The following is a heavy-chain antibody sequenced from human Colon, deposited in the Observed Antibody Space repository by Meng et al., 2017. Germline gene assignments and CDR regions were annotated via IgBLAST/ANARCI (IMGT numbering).Heavy chain of an antibody. Sequence: QVQLQESGPGLVKPSGTLSLTCAVSGGSISSSNWWSWVRQPPGKGLEWIGEIYHSGRSNYNSSLKSRVTISVDNSKNQFSLKLSSVTAVDTAVYHCLRGSGGSVWGQGTLVTVSS. CDR1: GGSISSSNW. D-gene: IGHD3-10*01. CDR3: LRGSGGSV. J-gene: IGHJ1*01. V-gene: IGHV4-4*02. CDR2: IYHSGRS.